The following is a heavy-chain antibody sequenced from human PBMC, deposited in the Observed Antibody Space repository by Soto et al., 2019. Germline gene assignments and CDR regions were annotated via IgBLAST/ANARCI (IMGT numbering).Heavy chain of an antibody. V-gene: IGHV4-31*03. J-gene: IGHJ4*02. D-gene: IGHD3-22*01. Sequence: SETLSLTCSVSGGSVSSNIYYWTWIRQHPGKGPEWIGHIYYSGSTYYNPYLKSRVTISLDMSKNQFSLKLTSVSAADTAVYYCARGYDYDSGGYLFDYWGQGTLVTVSS. CDR1: GGSVSSNIYY. CDR2: IYYSGST. CDR3: ARGYDYDSGGYLFDY.